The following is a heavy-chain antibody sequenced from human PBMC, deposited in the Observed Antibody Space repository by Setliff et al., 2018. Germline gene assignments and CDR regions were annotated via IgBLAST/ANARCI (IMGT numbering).Heavy chain of an antibody. V-gene: IGHV3-48*04. J-gene: IGHJ4*02. CDR3: ARGPRDGYNSGLDY. D-gene: IGHD5-12*01. Sequence: PGGSLRLSCSASGFTFSDYSMNWVRQAPGKGLEWVSYISSSYTIYYADSVKGRFTISRDNAKNSLYLQMNSLETEDTAVYFCARGPRDGYNSGLDYWGQGALVTVSS. CDR2: ISSSYTI. CDR1: GFTFSDYS.